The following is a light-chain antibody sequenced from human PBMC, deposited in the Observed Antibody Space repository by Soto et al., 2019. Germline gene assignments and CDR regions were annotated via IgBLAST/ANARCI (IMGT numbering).Light chain of an antibody. CDR3: QQYRSYSS. CDR2: TAS. CDR1: QSISSW. V-gene: IGKV1-5*03. J-gene: IGKJ1*01. Sequence: DIQMTQSPSTLSASVGDRVTITCRASQSISSWLAWYQQKPGKAPKLLIHTASSLESGVPSRFSGSGSETEFTLTFSSLQPDDFATYYCQQYRSYSSFGQGTKVEIK.